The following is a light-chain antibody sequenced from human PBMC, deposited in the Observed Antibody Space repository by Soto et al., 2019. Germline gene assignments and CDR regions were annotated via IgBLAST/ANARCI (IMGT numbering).Light chain of an antibody. CDR2: AAS. CDR1: QNIDSY. V-gene: IGKV1-39*01. J-gene: IGKJ2*01. Sequence: DIQMTQSPSSLSASVGDRVTITCRASQNIDSYLNWYQQKPGKAPRLLIYAASSLQSGVPSRFSGSESGTDFTLTISSLQPGDFATYYCLQSHSTPFTFGQGTNLEIK. CDR3: LQSHSTPFT.